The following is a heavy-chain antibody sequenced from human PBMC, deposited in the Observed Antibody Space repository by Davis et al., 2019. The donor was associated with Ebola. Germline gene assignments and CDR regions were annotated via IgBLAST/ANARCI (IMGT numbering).Heavy chain of an antibody. CDR1: GFNFHIYA. J-gene: IGHJ4*02. CDR2: ITYDGRSQ. V-gene: IGHV3-30*04. Sequence: GESLKISCEGSGFNFHIYAMHWVRQAPGKGLEWIGVITYDGRSQYYADFARGRFRIFRDNSKNELYLEIDTVTREDTAVYFCARDRPIDSWGQGSLVTVSS. CDR3: ARDRPIDS.